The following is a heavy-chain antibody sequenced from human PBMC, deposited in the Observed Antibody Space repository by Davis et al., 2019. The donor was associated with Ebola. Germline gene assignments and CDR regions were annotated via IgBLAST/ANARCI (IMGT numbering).Heavy chain of an antibody. CDR1: GYTFTSYD. J-gene: IGHJ5*02. CDR3: ARANWATVGTRWFDP. CDR2: MNPNSGNT. Sequence: AASVTVSCKASGYTFTSYDINWVRQATGQGFEWMGWMNPNSGNTGYAQKFQGRVTMTRDTSTSTAYMELSGLRSEDTAVYYCARANWATVGTRWFDPWGQGTLVTVSS. V-gene: IGHV1-8*01. D-gene: IGHD6-13*01.